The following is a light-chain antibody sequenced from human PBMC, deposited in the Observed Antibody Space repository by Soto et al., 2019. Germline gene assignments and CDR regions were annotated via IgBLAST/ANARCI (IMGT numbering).Light chain of an antibody. CDR3: SSYTNINTRACV. Sequence: QSVLTQPASVSGSPGQSITISCTGTSGDIGSYNRVSWYQQHPGKAPKLIIHEVTDRPSGVSNRFSGSKSGNTASLTISGLQAEDEAEYYCSSYTNINTRACVFGTGTKVTV. J-gene: IGLJ1*01. CDR2: EVT. V-gene: IGLV2-14*01. CDR1: SGDIGSYNR.